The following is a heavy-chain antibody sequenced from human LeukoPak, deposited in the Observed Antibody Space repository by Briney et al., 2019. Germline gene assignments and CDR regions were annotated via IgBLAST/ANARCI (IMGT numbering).Heavy chain of an antibody. CDR2: IYYSGST. CDR3: ARVGRWVFDY. D-gene: IGHD4-23*01. V-gene: IGHV4-39*07. J-gene: IGHJ4*02. CDR1: GGSISSSSYY. Sequence: SETLSLTCTVSGGSISSSSYYWGWIRQPPGKGLEWIGSIYYSGSTYYNPSLKSRVTISVDTSKNQFSLKLSSVTAADTAVYYCARVGRWVFDYWGQGTLVTVSS.